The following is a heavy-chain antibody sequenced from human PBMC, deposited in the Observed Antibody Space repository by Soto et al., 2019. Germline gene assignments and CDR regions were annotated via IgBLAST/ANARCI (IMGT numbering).Heavy chain of an antibody. CDR3: ETDREAVYSGWSRGFDP. Sequence: QVQLVQSGAEVKKPGASVKVSCKVSGYTRTELSMHSVRQAPGKGLEWMRGSDPEGGETIYAQKFQGRVTMTEDTSSDTAYLELRRLRSEDTAVYYCETDREAVYSGWSRGFDPWGQGTLVTVSS. V-gene: IGHV1-24*01. D-gene: IGHD1-26*01. J-gene: IGHJ5*02. CDR2: SDPEGGET. CDR1: GYTRTELS.